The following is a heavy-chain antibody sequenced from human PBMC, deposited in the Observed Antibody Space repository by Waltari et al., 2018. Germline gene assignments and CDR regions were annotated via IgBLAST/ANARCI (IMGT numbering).Heavy chain of an antibody. CDR2: IYYSGST. V-gene: IGHV4-39*07. D-gene: IGHD2-21*01. J-gene: IGHJ4*02. CDR3: ARDGAIVVVIATAFDY. Sequence: QLQLQESGPGLVKPSETLSLTCTVSGGSIRSSSYYWGWIRQPPGKGLEWIGSIYYSGSTYYNPSLKSRVTISVDTSKNQFSLKLSSVTAADTAVYYCARDGAIVVVIATAFDYWGQGTLVTVSS. CDR1: GGSIRSSSYY.